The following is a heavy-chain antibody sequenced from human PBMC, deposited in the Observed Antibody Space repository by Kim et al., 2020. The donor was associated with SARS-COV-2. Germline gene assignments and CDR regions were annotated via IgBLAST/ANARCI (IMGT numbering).Heavy chain of an antibody. D-gene: IGHD3-3*01. V-gene: IGHV4-59*13. Sequence: SETLSLTCTVSGGSISSYYWSWIRQPPGKGLEWIAYVYYSGRTNYNPSLKSRVAISLDTSQNQFSLRLNSVTAADTAVYYCAGTSYYDFWSGYIPFDSWCPRTLVPVSS. CDR1: GGSISSYY. J-gene: IGHJ4*02. CDR3: AGTSYYDFWSGYIPFDS. CDR2: VYYSGRT.